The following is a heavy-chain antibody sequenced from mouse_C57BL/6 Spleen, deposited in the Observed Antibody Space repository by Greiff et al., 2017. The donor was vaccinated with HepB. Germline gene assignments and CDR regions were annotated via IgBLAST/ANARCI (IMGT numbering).Heavy chain of an antibody. CDR3: ARDELLLRRGYFDY. CDR1: GYAFSSSW. V-gene: IGHV1-82*01. Sequence: QVQLQQSGPELVKPGASVKISCKASGYAFSSSWMNWVKQRPGKGLEWIGRIYPGDGDTNYNGKFKGKATLTADKSSSTAYMQLSSLTSEDSAVYFCARDELLLRRGYFDYWGQGTTLTVSS. D-gene: IGHD1-1*01. J-gene: IGHJ2*01. CDR2: IYPGDGDT.